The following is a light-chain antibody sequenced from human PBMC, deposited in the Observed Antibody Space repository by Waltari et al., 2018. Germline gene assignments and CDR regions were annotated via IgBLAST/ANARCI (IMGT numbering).Light chain of an antibody. J-gene: IGLJ1*01. CDR1: SSDVGGSNT. CDR2: GVT. Sequence: QSVLNQPRSVSGSPGQSVTISCTGTSSDVGGSNTVSWYQQHPGKAPKLLIYGVTQRPSGVPDHFSGSKSGNTASLTISGLQAEDEADYFCCSYAGSSYVFGTGTKITVL. V-gene: IGLV2-11*01. CDR3: CSYAGSSYV.